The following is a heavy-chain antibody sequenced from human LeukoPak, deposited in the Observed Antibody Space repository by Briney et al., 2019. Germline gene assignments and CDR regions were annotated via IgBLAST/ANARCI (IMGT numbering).Heavy chain of an antibody. CDR1: GGSFSGYY. CDR2: IYYSGST. Sequence: SETLSLTCAVYGGSFSGYYWSWIRQPPGKGLEWIGSIYYSGSTYYNPSLKSRVTISVDTSKNQFSLKLSSVTAADTAVYYCARDEVDTAMVSAFDIWGQGTMVTVSS. J-gene: IGHJ3*02. D-gene: IGHD5-18*01. V-gene: IGHV4-34*01. CDR3: ARDEVDTAMVSAFDI.